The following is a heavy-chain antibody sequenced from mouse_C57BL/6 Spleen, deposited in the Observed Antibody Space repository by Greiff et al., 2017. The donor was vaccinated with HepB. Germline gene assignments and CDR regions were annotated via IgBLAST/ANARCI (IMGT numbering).Heavy chain of an antibody. CDR1: GFTFSDFY. CDR3: ARDGYYCAMDY. D-gene: IGHD2-12*01. J-gene: IGHJ4*01. V-gene: IGHV7-1*01. Sequence: EVKVVESGGGLVQSGRSLRLSCATSGFTFSDFYMEWVRQAPGKGLEWIAASRNKANDYTTEYSASVKGRFIVSRDTSQSILYLQMNALRAEDTAIYYCARDGYYCAMDYWGQGTSVTVSS. CDR2: SRNKANDYTT.